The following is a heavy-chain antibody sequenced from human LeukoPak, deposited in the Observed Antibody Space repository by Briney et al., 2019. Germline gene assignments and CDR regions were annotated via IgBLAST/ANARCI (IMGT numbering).Heavy chain of an antibody. J-gene: IGHJ4*02. CDR2: ITSSSSYI. CDR1: GFTFSSYS. V-gene: IGHV3-21*01. Sequence: GGSLRLSCAASGFTFSSYSMNWVHQAPGKGLEWVSSITSSSSYIYYADSVKGRFTISRDYAKNSLYLQMNSLRAEDTAVYYCAREGLSMYYFDYWGQGTLVTVSS. CDR3: AREGLSMYYFDY.